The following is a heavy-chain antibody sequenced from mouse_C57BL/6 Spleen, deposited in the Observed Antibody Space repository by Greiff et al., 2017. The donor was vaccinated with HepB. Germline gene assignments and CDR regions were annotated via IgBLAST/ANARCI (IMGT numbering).Heavy chain of an antibody. J-gene: IGHJ4*01. CDR3: ARGFWDDYAMDY. Sequence: EVQVVESGGGLVKPGGSLKLSCAASGFTFSSYAMSWVRQTPEKRLEWVATISDGGSYTYYPDNVKGRFTISRDNAKNNLYLQMSHLKSEDTAMYYCARGFWDDYAMDYWGQGTSVTVSS. CDR2: ISDGGSYT. V-gene: IGHV5-4*01. D-gene: IGHD4-1*01. CDR1: GFTFSSYA.